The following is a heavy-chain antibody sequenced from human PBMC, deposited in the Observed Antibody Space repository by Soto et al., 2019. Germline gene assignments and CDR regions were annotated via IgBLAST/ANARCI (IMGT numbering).Heavy chain of an antibody. CDR1: GYTFTSYG. Sequence: QVQLVQSGGEVKKPVASVKLSCTASGYTFTSYGISWVRQAPGQGLEWMGWISAYNGKTNYAQNVQGRVTMTTDTSKRPAYMDLRSRRSDDTAVYDCARGGDVNYYHGMDVWGQGTTVTVSS. CDR2: ISAYNGKT. D-gene: IGHD5-12*01. CDR3: ARGGDVNYYHGMDV. V-gene: IGHV1-18*01. J-gene: IGHJ6*02.